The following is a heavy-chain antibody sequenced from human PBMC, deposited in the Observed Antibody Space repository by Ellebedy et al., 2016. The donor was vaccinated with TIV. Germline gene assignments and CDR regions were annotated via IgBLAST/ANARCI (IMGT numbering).Heavy chain of an antibody. J-gene: IGHJ4*02. CDR1: GSIFGDYA. CDR3: AKDDGTSYPSSFDY. V-gene: IGHV3-9*01. D-gene: IGHD3-10*01. Sequence: SLKISCAASGSIFGDYAMHWVRQAPGKGLEWVSGISRNSDSIGYADSVKGRVTISRDNAQNSLYLQMNSLRAEDTAFYYCAKDDGTSYPSSFDYWGQGTLVTVSS. CDR2: ISRNSDSI.